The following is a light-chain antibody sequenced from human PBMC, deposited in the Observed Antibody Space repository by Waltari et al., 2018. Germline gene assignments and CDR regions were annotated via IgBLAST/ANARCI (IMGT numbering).Light chain of an antibody. Sequence: LVLTQSPSASPSLGASVKLTCSLPGDYSASAIASHQQQPLKGPRYLLTVNSDGSHKKGDGISQRFSGSSSDLDRYLIISRLQSDDEADYFCQTWGTGIQVFGSGTKLTVL. CDR2: VNSDGSH. CDR1: GDYSASA. CDR3: QTWGTGIQV. J-gene: IGLJ3*02. V-gene: IGLV4-69*01.